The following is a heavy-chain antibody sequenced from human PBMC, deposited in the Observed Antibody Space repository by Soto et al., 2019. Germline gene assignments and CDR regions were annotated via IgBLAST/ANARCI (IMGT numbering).Heavy chain of an antibody. J-gene: IGHJ6*02. V-gene: IGHV3-30-3*01. CDR3: ARWGGGQDDFWSVYPMDV. D-gene: IGHD3-3*01. CDR2: ISYDGSNK. CDR1: GCTFSSYA. Sequence: QTGGSLRLSCAASGCTFSSYALHRVPQAPGKGLEWVAAISYDGSNKYYADSVKGRFTISSDNSKNTLYLQMHSLRAEDTAVYYCARWGGGQDDFWSVYPMDVWGRGTRVT.